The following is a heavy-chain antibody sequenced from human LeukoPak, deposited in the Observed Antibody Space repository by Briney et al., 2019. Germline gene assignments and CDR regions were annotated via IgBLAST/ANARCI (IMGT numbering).Heavy chain of an antibody. J-gene: IGHJ3*01. D-gene: IGHD3-22*01. CDR3: AREYYYDTSGPGGVFDV. Sequence: ASMTVSCKASGYSFTAYYIHWVRQAPGQGLEWMGWVNPNTGGTNYAPKYQGSVTMTRDTSVNTAYMELSRLRSDDTAVYFCAREYYYDTSGPGGVFDVWGQGTMVIVSS. V-gene: IGHV1-2*02. CDR2: VNPNTGGT. CDR1: GYSFTAYY.